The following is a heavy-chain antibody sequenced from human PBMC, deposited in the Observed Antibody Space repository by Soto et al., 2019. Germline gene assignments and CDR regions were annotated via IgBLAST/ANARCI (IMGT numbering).Heavy chain of an antibody. J-gene: IGHJ5*02. CDR3: ARVHILLWFGELLNNRFDP. CDR2: IYYSGST. V-gene: IGHV4-30-4*01. CDR1: GGSISSGDYY. D-gene: IGHD3-10*01. Sequence: PSETLSLTCTVSGGSISSGDYYWSWIRQPPGKGLEWIGYIYYSGSTYYNPSLKSRVTISVDTSKNQFSLKLSSVTAADTAVYYCARVHILLWFGELLNNRFDPWGQGTLVTVSS.